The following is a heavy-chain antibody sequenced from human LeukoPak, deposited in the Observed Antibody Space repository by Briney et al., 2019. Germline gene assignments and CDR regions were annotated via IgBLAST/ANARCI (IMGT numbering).Heavy chain of an antibody. CDR2: INHSGST. CDR1: GGSFSGYY. J-gene: IGHJ4*02. CDR3: ARSDYGGSGY. Sequence: KPSETLSLTCAVYGGSFSGYYWSWIRQPPGKGLEWIGEINHSGSTNYNPSLKSRVTISVDTSKNQFSLKLSSVTAADTAVYYCARSDYGGSGYWGQGTLVTVSS. D-gene: IGHD4-17*01. V-gene: IGHV4-34*01.